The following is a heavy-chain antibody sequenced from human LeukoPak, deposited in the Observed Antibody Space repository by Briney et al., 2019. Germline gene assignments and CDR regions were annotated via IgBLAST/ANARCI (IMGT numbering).Heavy chain of an antibody. V-gene: IGHV1-2*06. Sequence: ASVKVSCKASGYTFTGYYMHWVRQAPGQGLEWMGRINPNSGGTNYAQKFQGRVTMTRDTSISTAYMELSRLRAEDTAVYYCARGGIAARRNFAYWGQGTLVTVSS. CDR2: INPNSGGT. J-gene: IGHJ4*02. CDR1: GYTFTGYY. D-gene: IGHD6-6*01. CDR3: ARGGIAARRNFAY.